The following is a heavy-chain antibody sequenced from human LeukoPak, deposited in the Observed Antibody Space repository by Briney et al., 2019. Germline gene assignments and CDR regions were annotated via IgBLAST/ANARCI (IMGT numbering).Heavy chain of an antibody. CDR1: GFTFSSYG. D-gene: IGHD3-22*01. Sequence: GGSLRLSCAASGFTFSSYGMHWVRQAPGKGLEWVAVISYDGSNKYYADSVKGRFTISRDNSKNTLYLQMNSLRAEDTAVYYCANLRFSDYYYSSGYEYSLDYWGQGTLVAVSS. V-gene: IGHV3-30*18. J-gene: IGHJ4*02. CDR3: ANLRFSDYYYSSGYEYSLDY. CDR2: ISYDGSNK.